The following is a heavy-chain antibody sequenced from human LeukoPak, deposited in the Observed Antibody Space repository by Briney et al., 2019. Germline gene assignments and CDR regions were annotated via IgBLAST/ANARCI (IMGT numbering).Heavy chain of an antibody. Sequence: GGSLRLSCAASGFTFSSYWFQWVRQAPGDGPVWVSRTDEHGRSTDHADSVRGRFAISRDNARNTLFPQMNSLRPEDTAVYCVRDLCGKDDYWGQGVLVTVSS. D-gene: IGHD1-26*01. CDR2: TDEHGRST. J-gene: IGHJ4*02. V-gene: IGHV3-74*01. CDR3: VRDLCGKDDY. CDR1: GFTFSSYW.